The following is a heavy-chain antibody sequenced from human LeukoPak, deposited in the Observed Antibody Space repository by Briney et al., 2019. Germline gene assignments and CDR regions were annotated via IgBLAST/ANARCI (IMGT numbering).Heavy chain of an antibody. CDR2: FGPEDGET. CDR1: GYLITKLP. J-gene: IGHJ4*02. CDR3: AIDWYEQFTF. Sequence: GASVKVSCKVSGYLITKLPMHWVRQAPGKGLEYMGGFGPEDGETIYAEKFQDRVTMTEDTSTNTAFMELTSLRSDDTAFYYCAIDWYEQFTFWGQGTLVTVSS. V-gene: IGHV1-24*01. D-gene: IGHD1-14*01.